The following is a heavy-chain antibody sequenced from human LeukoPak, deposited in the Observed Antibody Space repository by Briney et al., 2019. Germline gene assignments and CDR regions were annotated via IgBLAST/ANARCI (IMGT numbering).Heavy chain of an antibody. CDR3: AREYDFWSGGHDAFDI. CDR1: GFTFSSYS. J-gene: IGHJ3*02. V-gene: IGHV3-21*01. CDR2: ISSSSSYI. Sequence: GGSLRLSCAASGFTFSSYSMNWVRQAPGKGLEWVSSISSSSSYIYYADSVKGRFTISRDNAKNSLYLQMNSLRAEDTAVYYCAREYDFWSGGHDAFDIWGQGTMVTVSS. D-gene: IGHD3-3*01.